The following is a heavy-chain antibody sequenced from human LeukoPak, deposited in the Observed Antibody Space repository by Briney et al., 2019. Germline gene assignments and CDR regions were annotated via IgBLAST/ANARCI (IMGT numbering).Heavy chain of an antibody. Sequence: GGSLRLSCAASGFTFSTFAMIWVRQPPGKGLEWVSSIFPSGGEIHYADSVKGRFTISRDNAKNSLYLQMNSLRAEDTAVYFCARVGLPAYSNGGLENWGQGTLVTVSS. D-gene: IGHD6-19*01. CDR3: ARVGLPAYSNGGLEN. CDR2: IFPSGGEI. CDR1: GFTFSTFA. J-gene: IGHJ4*02. V-gene: IGHV3-21*01.